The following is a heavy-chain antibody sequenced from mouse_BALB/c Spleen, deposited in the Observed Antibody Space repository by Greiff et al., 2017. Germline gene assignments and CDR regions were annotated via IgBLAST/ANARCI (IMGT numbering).Heavy chain of an antibody. Sequence: VQLQQPGAELVKPGASVKLSCTASGFNIKDTYMHWVKQRPEQGLEWIGRIDPANGNTKYDPKFQGKATITADTSSNTAYLQLSSLTSEDTAVYYCARDGYYVDYAMDYWGQGTSVTVSS. CDR3: ARDGYYVDYAMDY. CDR1: GFNIKDTY. D-gene: IGHD2-3*01. J-gene: IGHJ4*01. V-gene: IGHV14-3*02. CDR2: IDPANGNT.